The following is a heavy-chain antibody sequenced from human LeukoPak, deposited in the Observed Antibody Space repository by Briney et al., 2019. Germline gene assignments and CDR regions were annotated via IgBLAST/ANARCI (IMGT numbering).Heavy chain of an antibody. CDR1: GNTFTGYY. V-gene: IGHV1-2*02. Sequence: ASVKVSCKASGNTFTGYYMHWVRQAPGQGLEWMGWINPNSGGTNYAQKFQGRVTMTRDTSISTAYMDLSSLSSDDTAVYYCARDLSGSYWGGFDYWGLGTLVTVSS. CDR2: INPNSGGT. J-gene: IGHJ4*02. CDR3: ARDLSGSYWGGFDY. D-gene: IGHD1-26*01.